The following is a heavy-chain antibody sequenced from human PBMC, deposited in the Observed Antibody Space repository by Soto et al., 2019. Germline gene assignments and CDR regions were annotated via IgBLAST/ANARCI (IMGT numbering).Heavy chain of an antibody. CDR2: ISYDGSNK. V-gene: IGHV3-30*18. J-gene: IGHJ4*02. CDR1: GFTFSSYG. CDR3: AKDYDILTGYGIFDY. D-gene: IGHD3-9*01. Sequence: GGSLRLSCAASGFTFSSYGMHWVRQAPGKGLEWVAVISYDGSNKYYADSVKGRFTISRDNSKNTLYLQMNSLRAEDTAVYYCAKDYDILTGYGIFDYWGQGTLVTVSS.